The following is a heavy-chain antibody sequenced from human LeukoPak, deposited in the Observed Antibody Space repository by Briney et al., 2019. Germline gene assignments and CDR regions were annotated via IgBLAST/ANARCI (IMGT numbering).Heavy chain of an antibody. V-gene: IGHV4-59*01. CDR2: IYYSGST. J-gene: IGHJ3*02. D-gene: IGHD1-14*01. Sequence: SETLSLTCTVSGGSISSYYWSWIRQPPGKGLEWIGYIYYSGSTNYNPSLKSRVTISVDTSKNQFSLKLSSVTAADTAVYYCANLEPVPGGGAFDIWGQGTMVTVSS. CDR3: ANLEPVPGGGAFDI. CDR1: GGSISSYY.